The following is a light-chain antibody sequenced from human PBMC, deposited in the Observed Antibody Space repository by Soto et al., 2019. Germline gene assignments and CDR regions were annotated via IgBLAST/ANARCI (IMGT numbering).Light chain of an antibody. Sequence: ERVRITCRASQSISSWLAWYQQKPGKAPKLLIYKASSLESGVPSRFSGSGSGTEFTLTISSLQPDDFATYYCQQYYIYQGFGQGTKVDIK. V-gene: IGKV1-5*03. J-gene: IGKJ1*01. CDR2: KAS. CDR1: QSISSW. CDR3: QQYYIYQG.